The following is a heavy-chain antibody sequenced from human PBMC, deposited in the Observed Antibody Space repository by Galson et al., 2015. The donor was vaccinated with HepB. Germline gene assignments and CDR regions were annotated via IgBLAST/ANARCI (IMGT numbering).Heavy chain of an antibody. CDR1: GYTFTSYD. CDR2: MNPNSGNT. J-gene: IGHJ4*02. CDR3: ARGRKIVVGLRY. D-gene: IGHD3-22*01. V-gene: IGHV1-8*01. Sequence: SVKVSCKASGYTFTSYDINWVRQATGQGLEWMGWMNPNSGNTGYAQKFQGRVTMTRNTSISTAYMELSSLRSEDTAVYYCARGRKIVVGLRYWGQGTLVTVSS.